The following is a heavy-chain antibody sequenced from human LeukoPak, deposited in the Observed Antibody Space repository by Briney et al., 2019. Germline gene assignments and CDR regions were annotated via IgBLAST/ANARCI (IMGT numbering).Heavy chain of an antibody. V-gene: IGHV4-59*01. J-gene: IGHJ3*02. CDR3: ARFTAYSGSSPAAFDI. Sequence: SETLSLTCTVSGGSISSYYWSWIRQPPGKGLEWTGYIYYSGSTNYNPSLKSRVTISVDTSKNQFSLKLSSVTAADTAVYYCARFTAYSGSSPAAFDIWGQGTMVTISS. CDR2: IYYSGST. D-gene: IGHD1-26*01. CDR1: GGSISSYY.